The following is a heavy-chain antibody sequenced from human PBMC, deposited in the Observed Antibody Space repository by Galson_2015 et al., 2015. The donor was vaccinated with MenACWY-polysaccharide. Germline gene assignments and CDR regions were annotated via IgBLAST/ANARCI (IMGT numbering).Heavy chain of an antibody. J-gene: IGHJ3*02. D-gene: IGHD5-18*01. V-gene: IGHV3-23*01. CDR1: GFTFSSFA. CDR3: AKTYSYASGTGCGFGI. Sequence: SLRLSCAASGFTFSSFAMSWVRQAPGKGLEWVSAISGSGGSTSYADSVKGRFTISRDNSKNTLNLQMNSLRAEDTAVYYCAKTYSYASGTGCGFGIWGQGTTVIVSS. CDR2: ISGSGGST.